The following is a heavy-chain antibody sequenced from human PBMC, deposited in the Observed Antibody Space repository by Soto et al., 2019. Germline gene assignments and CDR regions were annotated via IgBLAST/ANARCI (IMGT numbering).Heavy chain of an antibody. CDR1: GGTFNTYA. CDR2: ISPMFGAA. CDR3: AREVQVHTPAFVY. D-gene: IGHD3-10*01. V-gene: IGHV1-69*19. J-gene: IGHJ4*02. Sequence: QVQLMQSGAEMKKPGSSVKVSCQSSGGTFNTYAMNWVRQAPGQGPEWMGDISPMFGAANYAPKFQGRVTITADESTGTSYMQLSSLPSEDTALYFCAREVQVHTPAFVYWGQGTLVTVSS.